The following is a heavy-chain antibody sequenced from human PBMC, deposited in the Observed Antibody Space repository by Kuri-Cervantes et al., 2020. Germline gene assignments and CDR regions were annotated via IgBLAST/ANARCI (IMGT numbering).Heavy chain of an antibody. CDR1: GGSISSYY. D-gene: IGHD3-10*01. Sequence: SETLSLTCTVSGGSISSYYWSWIRQPAGKGLEWIGRVYTSGSTNYNPSLKSRVTISVDTSKNQFSLKLSSATAADTAVYYCARGRSPRPYYAPGTYYINYYMDVWGKGTTVTVSS. CDR2: VYTSGST. CDR3: ARGRSPRPYYAPGTYYINYYMDV. V-gene: IGHV4-4*07. J-gene: IGHJ6*03.